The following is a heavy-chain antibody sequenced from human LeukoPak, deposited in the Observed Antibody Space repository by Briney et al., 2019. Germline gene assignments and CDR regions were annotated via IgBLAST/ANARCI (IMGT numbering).Heavy chain of an antibody. Sequence: GGSLRLSCAASGFIFSSYAMHWVRQAPGKGLEWVAVISYDGSNKYYADSVKGRFTISRDNSKNTLYLQMNSLTAEDTAVYYCAKPAAIGPYHYYYYMDVWGKGTTVTDSS. CDR2: ISYDGSNK. J-gene: IGHJ6*03. CDR3: AKPAAIGPYHYYYYMDV. CDR1: GFIFSSYA. V-gene: IGHV3-30-3*02. D-gene: IGHD2-2*01.